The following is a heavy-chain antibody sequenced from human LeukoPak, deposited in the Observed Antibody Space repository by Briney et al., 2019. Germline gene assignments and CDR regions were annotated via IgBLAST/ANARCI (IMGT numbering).Heavy chain of an antibody. CDR1: GGSISSYY. Sequence: SETLSLTCTVSGGSISSYYWSWIRQPAGKGLEWIGRIYTSGSTNYNPSLKSRVTISVDTSKNQFSLKLSSVTAADTAVYYCARDVTIAARPDYYYCYYYMDVWGKGTTVTVSS. J-gene: IGHJ6*03. CDR2: IYTSGST. D-gene: IGHD6-6*01. V-gene: IGHV4-4*07. CDR3: ARDVTIAARPDYYYCYYYMDV.